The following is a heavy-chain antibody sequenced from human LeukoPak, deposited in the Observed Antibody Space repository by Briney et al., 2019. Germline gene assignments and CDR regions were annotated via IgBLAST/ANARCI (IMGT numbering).Heavy chain of an antibody. CDR1: GFTFSRYW. CDR3: ARDEKSGYFVY. CDR2: LAEDRSMT. D-gene: IGHD1-26*01. Sequence: GGSLRLSCEASGFTFSRYWMSWVRQAPGRGLEWVANLAEDRSMTQYADSVKGRFTISRDNAKSSVYLQMSSLKAEDSAVYYCARDEKSGYFVYWGRGSLVSVSS. V-gene: IGHV3-7*01. J-gene: IGHJ4*02.